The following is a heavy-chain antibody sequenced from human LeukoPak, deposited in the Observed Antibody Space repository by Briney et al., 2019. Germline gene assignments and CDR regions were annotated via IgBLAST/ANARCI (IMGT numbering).Heavy chain of an antibody. CDR2: TNHSGST. CDR3: ASRGDIYPFDY. J-gene: IGHJ4*02. V-gene: IGHV4-34*01. Sequence: SETLSLTCAVYGGSFSGYYWSWIRQPPGKGLEWIGETNHSGSTNYNPSLKSRVTISVDTSKNQFSLKLSSVTAADTAVYYCASRGDIYPFDYWGQGTLVTVSS. CDR1: GGSFSGYY. D-gene: IGHD5-12*01.